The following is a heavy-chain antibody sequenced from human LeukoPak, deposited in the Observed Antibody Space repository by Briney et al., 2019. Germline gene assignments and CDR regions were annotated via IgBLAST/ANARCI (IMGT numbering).Heavy chain of an antibody. Sequence: SETLSLTCTVSGDSITSDYWSWIRQPPGKGLEWIGHISASGSTNYNPSLKSRVTISVDTSKSHFYLKLSSVAATDTAIYYCARNIGWYVYDSWGQGTLVTVSS. J-gene: IGHJ4*02. CDR3: ARNIGWYVYDS. V-gene: IGHV4-4*09. CDR2: ISASGST. D-gene: IGHD6-19*01. CDR1: GDSITSDY.